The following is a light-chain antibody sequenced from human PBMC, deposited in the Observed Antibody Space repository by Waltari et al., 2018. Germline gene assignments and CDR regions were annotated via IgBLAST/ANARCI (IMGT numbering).Light chain of an antibody. J-gene: IGKJ3*01. CDR2: DAS. V-gene: IGKV3-11*01. CDR1: QSVSRN. CDR3: QQRSNWPPT. Sequence: EIALTQSPATLSLSPGERATLSCRASQSVSRNLAWYQQKPGQPPRLFIYDASTRATGVPARFSGSGSGTDFTLTISSLEPEDFAVYFCQQRSNWPPTFGPGTKVD.